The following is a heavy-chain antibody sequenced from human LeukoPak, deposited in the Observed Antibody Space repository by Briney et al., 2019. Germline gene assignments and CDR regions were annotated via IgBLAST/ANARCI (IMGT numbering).Heavy chain of an antibody. D-gene: IGHD3-22*01. CDR1: GGSISSYY. V-gene: IGHV4-59*08. CDR3: ARTYDRSGSTSFDP. CDR2: IYYSGST. Sequence: PSETVSLTCTVSGGSISSYYWSWIRQPPGRGLRGIGYIYYSGSTNYNPSLKSRVTISVDTSKNQFSLKLSSVTAADTAVYYCARTYDRSGSTSFDPWGQGTLVTVSS. J-gene: IGHJ5*02.